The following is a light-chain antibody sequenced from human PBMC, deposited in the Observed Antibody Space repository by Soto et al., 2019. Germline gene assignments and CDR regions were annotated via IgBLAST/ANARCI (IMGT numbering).Light chain of an antibody. CDR3: QQYGSSSWT. J-gene: IGKJ1*01. V-gene: IGKV3-20*01. CDR2: GAS. Sequence: ETVLTHSPATLSFSPGERATLSCRASQTVSSSYLAWYQQKPGQAPRLLIYGASSRATGIPDRFSGSGSGTDFTLSITRLEPEDFAVYYCQQYGSSSWTFGQGTKVDIK. CDR1: QTVSSSY.